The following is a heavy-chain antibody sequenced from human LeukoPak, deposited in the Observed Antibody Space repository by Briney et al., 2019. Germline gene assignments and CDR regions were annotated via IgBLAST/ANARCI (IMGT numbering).Heavy chain of an antibody. CDR2: IYYSGST. Sequence: SETLSLPCTVSGGSISSYYWRWIRQPPGKGLEWIGYIYYSGSTNYNPSLKSRVTISVDTSKNQFSLKLSSVTAADTAVYYCARGLRGWNFDYWGQGTLVTVSS. CDR1: GGSISSYY. CDR3: ARGLRGWNFDY. V-gene: IGHV4-59*01. J-gene: IGHJ4*02. D-gene: IGHD6-19*01.